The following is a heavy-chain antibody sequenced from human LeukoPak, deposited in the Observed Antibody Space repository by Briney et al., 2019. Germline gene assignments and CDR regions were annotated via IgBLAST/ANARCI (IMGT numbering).Heavy chain of an antibody. V-gene: IGHV1-69*04. CDR2: IIPIVGIA. J-gene: IGHJ4*02. CDR1: GGTFSSYA. Sequence: ASVKVSCKASGGTFSSYAISWVRQAPGQGLEWMGRIIPIVGIANYAQKFQGRVTITADKSTSTAYMELSSLRSEDTAVYYCAIPSSGWYWDYWGQGTLVTVSS. D-gene: IGHD6-19*01. CDR3: AIPSSGWYWDY.